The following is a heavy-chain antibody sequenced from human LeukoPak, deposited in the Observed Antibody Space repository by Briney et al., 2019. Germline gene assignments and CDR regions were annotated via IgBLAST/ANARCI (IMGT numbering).Heavy chain of an antibody. Sequence: GGSLRLSCAASGFTFSRYWLHWVRQAQGEGPVWVSRINTDGSDTSYADSVKGRFTISRDNAKNTLYLQMSSLRAEDTAVYYCARVESGSCSNTRCRSIDYWGQGTLVTVSS. CDR1: GFTFSRYW. CDR2: INTDGSDT. CDR3: ARVESGSCSNTRCRSIDY. D-gene: IGHD2-2*01. V-gene: IGHV3-74*01. J-gene: IGHJ4*02.